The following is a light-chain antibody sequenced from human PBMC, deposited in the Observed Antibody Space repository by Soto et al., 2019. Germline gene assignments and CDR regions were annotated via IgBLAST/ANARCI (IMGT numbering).Light chain of an antibody. CDR1: QSISSNF. J-gene: IGKJ2*01. Sequence: ETVLTQSPGTLSLSPGERASLSFRASQSISSNFLAWYQQKPGQAPRLLIYGASTRAAGVPDRFSGSGSGTDFTLTITRLEPEDFAVYYCQQYGRSPLMYTFGQGTKLGVK. CDR2: GAS. V-gene: IGKV3-20*01. CDR3: QQYGRSPLMYT.